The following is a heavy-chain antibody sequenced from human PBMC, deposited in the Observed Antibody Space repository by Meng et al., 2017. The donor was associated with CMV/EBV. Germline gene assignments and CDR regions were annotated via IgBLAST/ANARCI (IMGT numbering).Heavy chain of an antibody. CDR2: IYYSGST. CDR1: GGSISSGGYY. Sequence: TVAGGSISSGGYYWSWIRQHPGKGLEWIGYIYYSGSTYYNPSLKSRVTISVDTSKNQFSLKLSSVTAADTAVYYCAREGETNWFDPWGQGTLVTVSS. V-gene: IGHV4-31*02. D-gene: IGHD2-8*01. J-gene: IGHJ5*02. CDR3: AREGETNWFDP.